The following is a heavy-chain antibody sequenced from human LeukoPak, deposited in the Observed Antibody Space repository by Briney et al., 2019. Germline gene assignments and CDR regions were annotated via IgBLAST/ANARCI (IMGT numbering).Heavy chain of an antibody. J-gene: IGHJ4*02. D-gene: IGHD2-15*01. CDR2: IYYSGST. V-gene: IGHV4-30-4*08. Sequence: SQTLSLTCTVSGGSISSGDYYWSWIRQPPGKGLEWIGYIYYSGSTYYNPSLKSRVTISVDTSKNQFSLKLSSVTAADTAVYYCARAGLRMGRTFVYWGQGTLVTVSS. CDR3: ARAGLRMGRTFVY. CDR1: GGSISSGDYY.